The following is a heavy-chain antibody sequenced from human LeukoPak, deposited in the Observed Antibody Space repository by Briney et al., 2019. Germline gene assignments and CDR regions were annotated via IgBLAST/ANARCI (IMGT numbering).Heavy chain of an antibody. CDR2: ISAYNGNT. CDR1: GYTFINYG. Sequence: GASVTVSCKASGYTFINYGISWVRPAPGQGLEWMGWISAYNGNTNYAQKLQGRVTMTTDTSTSTAYMELRSLRSDDTAVYYCARDLTGTAGTDWGQGTLVTVSS. J-gene: IGHJ4*02. CDR3: ARDLTGTAGTD. D-gene: IGHD3-10*01. V-gene: IGHV1-18*01.